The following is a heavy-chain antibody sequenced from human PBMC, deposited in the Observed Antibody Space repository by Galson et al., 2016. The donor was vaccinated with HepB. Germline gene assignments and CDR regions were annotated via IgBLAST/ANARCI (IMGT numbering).Heavy chain of an antibody. CDR1: GGSFTAYS. CDR2: IDHDGST. D-gene: IGHD3-10*01. CDR3: ASDGESSFDL. Sequence: SETLSLTCAVYGGSFTAYSWGWIRQPPGKGLEWIGKIDHDGSTNYNPSLKSRVTISLDTSKKQFSLKLSSVTAADAAVYFCASDGESSFDLWGQGTLVTVSS. V-gene: IGHV4-34*01. J-gene: IGHJ4*02.